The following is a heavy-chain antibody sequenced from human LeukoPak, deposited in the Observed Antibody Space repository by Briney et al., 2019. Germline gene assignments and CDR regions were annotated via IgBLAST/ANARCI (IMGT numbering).Heavy chain of an antibody. D-gene: IGHD3-22*01. CDR3: ARDVGYYYASNVPSFSY. V-gene: IGHV1-18*01. Sequence: ASVKVSCKASGYTFTSYGISWVRQAPGQGLEWMGWISTYNGNTNYAQKLQGRVTMTTDTSTSTAYMELRSLRSDDTAVYYCARDVGYYYASNVPSFSYWGQGTLVTVSS. CDR1: GYTFTSYG. J-gene: IGHJ4*02. CDR2: ISTYNGNT.